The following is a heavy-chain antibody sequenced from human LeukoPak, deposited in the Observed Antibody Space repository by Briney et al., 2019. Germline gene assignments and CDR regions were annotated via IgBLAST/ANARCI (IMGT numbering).Heavy chain of an antibody. D-gene: IGHD3-9*01. Sequence: SVKVSCKASGGTFSSYAISWVRQAPGQGLEWMGGIIPIFGTANYAQKFQGSVTITADESTSTAYMELSSLRSEDTAVYYCAREPRLRYFDWLPNYFDYWGQGTLVTVSS. CDR2: IIPIFGTA. J-gene: IGHJ4*02. CDR3: AREPRLRYFDWLPNYFDY. V-gene: IGHV1-69*13. CDR1: GGTFSSYA.